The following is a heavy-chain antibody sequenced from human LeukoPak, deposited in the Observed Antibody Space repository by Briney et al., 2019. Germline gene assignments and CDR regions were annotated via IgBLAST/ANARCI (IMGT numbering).Heavy chain of an antibody. CDR3: ARVYSYGSGVDY. V-gene: IGHV3-48*01. CDR1: GLTFSSYS. D-gene: IGHD5-18*01. CDR2: ISSSGTTI. Sequence: HPGGSLRLSCAASGLTFSSYSINWVRQAPGKGLEWVSYISSSGTTIYYADSVKGRFTISRDNAKNSLYLQMNSLRAEDTAVYYCARVYSYGSGVDYWGQGTLVTVSS. J-gene: IGHJ4*02.